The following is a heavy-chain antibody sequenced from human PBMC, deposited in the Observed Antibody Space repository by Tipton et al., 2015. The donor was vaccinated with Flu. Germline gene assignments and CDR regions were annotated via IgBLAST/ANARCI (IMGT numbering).Heavy chain of an antibody. CDR1: GGSFSGYY. CDR3: ADSSSFPGAFDI. CDR2: INHSGST. D-gene: IGHD6-6*01. Sequence: TLSLTCAVYGGSFSGYYWSWIRQPPGKGLEWIGEINHSGSTNYNPSLKSRVTISVDTSKNQFSLKLSSVTAADTAVYYCADSSSFPGAFDIWGQGTMVTVSS. V-gene: IGHV4-34*01. J-gene: IGHJ3*02.